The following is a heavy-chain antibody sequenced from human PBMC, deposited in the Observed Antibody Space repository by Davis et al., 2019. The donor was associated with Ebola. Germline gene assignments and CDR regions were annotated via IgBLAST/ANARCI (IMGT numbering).Heavy chain of an antibody. V-gene: IGHV3-33*01. CDR2: IWYDGSNK. CDR1: GFTFSSYG. Sequence: GGSLRLSCAAPGFTFSSYGMHWVRQAPGKGLEWVAVIWYDGSNKYYADSVRGRFTISRDNAKNSLYLQMNSLRDEDTAVYYCALAAAGTRWGQGTLVTVSS. D-gene: IGHD6-13*01. J-gene: IGHJ4*02. CDR3: ALAAAGTR.